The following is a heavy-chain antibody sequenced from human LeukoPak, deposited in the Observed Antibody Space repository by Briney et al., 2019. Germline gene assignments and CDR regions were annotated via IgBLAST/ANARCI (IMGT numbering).Heavy chain of an antibody. J-gene: IGHJ4*02. V-gene: IGHV4-34*01. CDR2: IHQSVGT. CDR1: GGSFSIYY. CDR3: ARGLVKPATYCSGRTCPPVY. D-gene: IGHD2-15*01. Sequence: SETLSLTCAVDGGSFSIYYWSWIRQPPGEGLAWIGEIHQSVGTNYNPSLKSRVTMSLDMSKNQISLKLNSVTAADTAVYYCARGLVKPATYCSGRTCPPVYWGQGTLVTVSS.